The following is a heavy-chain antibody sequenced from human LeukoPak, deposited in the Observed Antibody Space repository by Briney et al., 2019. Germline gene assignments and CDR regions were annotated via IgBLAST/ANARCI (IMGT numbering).Heavy chain of an antibody. D-gene: IGHD2-21*02. V-gene: IGHV4-4*07. J-gene: IGHJ5*02. CDR1: GVSVSHEY. CDR2: VYPGGAT. CDR3: ATYVTGSFSPYFDP. Sequence: PSETLSLTCTVSGVSVSHEYWTWIRQPARKGLEWIGRVYPGGATNYNFLLKSRVTMSLDASKNQFSLSLTSLTAAATAVYSCATYVTGSFSPYFDPWGQGTLVTVSS.